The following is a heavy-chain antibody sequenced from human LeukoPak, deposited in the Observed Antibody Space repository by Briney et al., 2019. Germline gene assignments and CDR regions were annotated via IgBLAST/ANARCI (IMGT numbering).Heavy chain of an antibody. J-gene: IGHJ4*02. Sequence: PGGSLRLSCAASGFIFSDYYMSYIRQAPGKGLEWVSYISNSGSIIKYADSVKGRFTISRDNTKNSLYLQMNSLRGEDTAVYYCARVSSGYDPDYWGQGTLVTVSS. V-gene: IGHV3-11*01. CDR3: ARVSSGYDPDY. D-gene: IGHD5-12*01. CDR1: GFIFSDYY. CDR2: ISNSGSII.